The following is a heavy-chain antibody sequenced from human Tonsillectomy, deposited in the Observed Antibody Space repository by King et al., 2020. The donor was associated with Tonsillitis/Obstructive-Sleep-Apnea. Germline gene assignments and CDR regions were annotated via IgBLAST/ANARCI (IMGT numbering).Heavy chain of an antibody. CDR2: IYYSGST. CDR3: ARAVGSSSGVLAYYYYYFYMDV. Sequence: QLQESGPGLVKPSETLSLTCTVSGGSISSYYWSWIRQPPGKGLEWIGYIYYSGSTNYNPSLKSRVTISVDTSKNQFSLKMRSVTAASTAGYYCARAVGSSSGVLAYYYYYFYMDVWGKGTTVTVSS. V-gene: IGHV4-59*01. J-gene: IGHJ6*03. D-gene: IGHD6-6*01. CDR1: GGSISSYY.